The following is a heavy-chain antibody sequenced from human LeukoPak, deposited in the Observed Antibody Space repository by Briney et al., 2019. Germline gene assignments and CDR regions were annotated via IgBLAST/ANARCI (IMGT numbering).Heavy chain of an antibody. J-gene: IGHJ6*02. CDR2: INYSGST. V-gene: IGHV4-31*03. Sequence: PSETLSLTCTVSGGSISSVGNYWSWIRQNPGRGLEWIGYINYSGSTYYNPSLKSRVTISVDTSKNQFSLKLSSVTAADAAVYYCARNELISSNYYYYGMDVWGQGTTVTVSS. CDR1: GGSISSVGNY. CDR3: ARNELISSNYYYYGMDV.